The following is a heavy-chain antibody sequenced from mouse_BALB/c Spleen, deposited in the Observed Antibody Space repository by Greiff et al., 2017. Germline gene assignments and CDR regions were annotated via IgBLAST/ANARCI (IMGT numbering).Heavy chain of an antibody. V-gene: IGHV1S81*02. CDR1: GYTFTSYW. CDR2: INPSNGRT. CDR3: ARLITTEFAY. Sequence: QVQLQQPGAELVKPGASVKLSCKASGYTFTSYWMHWVKQRPGQGLEWIGEINPSNGRTNYNEKFKSKATLTVDKSSSTAYMQLSSLTSEDSAVYYCARLITTEFAYWGQGTLVTVSA. J-gene: IGHJ3*01. D-gene: IGHD2-4*01.